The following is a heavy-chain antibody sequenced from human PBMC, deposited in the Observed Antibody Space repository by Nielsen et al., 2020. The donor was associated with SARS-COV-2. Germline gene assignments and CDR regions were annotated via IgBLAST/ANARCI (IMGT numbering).Heavy chain of an antibody. D-gene: IGHD2-15*01. Sequence: SETLSLTCTVSGGSISSSSYYWGWIRQPPGKGLEWIGSIYYSGSTYYNPSLKSRVTISVDTSKNQFSLKLSSVTAADTAVYYCARHGTCSGGSCYWRDYYYYYMDVWGKGTTVTDSS. CDR2: IYYSGST. V-gene: IGHV4-39*01. CDR3: ARHGTCSGGSCYWRDYYYYYMDV. CDR1: GGSISSSSYY. J-gene: IGHJ6*03.